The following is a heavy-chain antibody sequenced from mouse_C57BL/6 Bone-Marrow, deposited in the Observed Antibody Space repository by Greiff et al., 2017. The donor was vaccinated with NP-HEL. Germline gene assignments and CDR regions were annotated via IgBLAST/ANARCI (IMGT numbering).Heavy chain of an antibody. J-gene: IGHJ3*01. CDR2: IDPSDSYT. CDR3: ARGAQAKGWCAY. D-gene: IGHD3-2*02. V-gene: IGHV1-50*01. CDR1: GYTFTSYW. Sequence: VQLQQPGAELVKPGASVKLSCKASGYTFTSYWMQWVKQRPGQGLEWIGEIDPSDSYTNYNQKFKGKATLTVDTSSSTAYMQLSSLTSEDSAVYYCARGAQAKGWCAYWGQGTLVTVSA.